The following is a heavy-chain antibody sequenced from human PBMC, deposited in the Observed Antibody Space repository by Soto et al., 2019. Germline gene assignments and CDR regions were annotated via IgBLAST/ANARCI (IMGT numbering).Heavy chain of an antibody. CDR2: IIPIFGTA. D-gene: IGHD6-13*01. J-gene: IGHJ4*01. V-gene: IGHV1-69*01. Sequence: QVQLVQSGAEVKKPGSSVKVSCKASGVTFSSYAIRWVRQAPGPGLEWMGGIIPIFGTAKHAPKFQGRVTITAAEYRHKAYVELSSLRPEDTAVDYCARVRSLIRSWYWVDYWGQGTPVNVSS. CDR3: ARVRSLIRSWYWVDY. CDR1: GVTFSSYA.